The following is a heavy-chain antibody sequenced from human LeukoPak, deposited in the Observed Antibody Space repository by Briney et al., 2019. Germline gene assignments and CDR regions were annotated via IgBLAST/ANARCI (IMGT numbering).Heavy chain of an antibody. Sequence: SETLSLTCTVSGGSISSYYWSWIRQPPGKGLEWIGYIYYSGSTNYNPSLKSRVTISVDTSKNQFSLKLSSVTAADTAVYYCARSYRAVRGAISFDPWGQGTLVTVSS. CDR1: GGSISSYY. D-gene: IGHD3-10*01. V-gene: IGHV4-59*01. J-gene: IGHJ5*02. CDR2: IYYSGST. CDR3: ARSYRAVRGAISFDP.